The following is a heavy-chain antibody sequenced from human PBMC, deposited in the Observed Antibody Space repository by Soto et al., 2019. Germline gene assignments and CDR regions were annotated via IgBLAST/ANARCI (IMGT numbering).Heavy chain of an antibody. Sequence: QVQLQESGPGLVKPSQTLSLTCTVSGGSISSGGYYWSWIRQHPGKGLEWIGYIYYSGSTYYNPSLQSQVTISVDTSKNQFSLKLSSVSAADTAVYYCASGQAVPYYFDYWGQGTLATVSS. D-gene: IGHD6-19*01. CDR3: ASGQAVPYYFDY. J-gene: IGHJ4*02. CDR2: IYYSGST. CDR1: GGSISSGGYY. V-gene: IGHV4-31*01.